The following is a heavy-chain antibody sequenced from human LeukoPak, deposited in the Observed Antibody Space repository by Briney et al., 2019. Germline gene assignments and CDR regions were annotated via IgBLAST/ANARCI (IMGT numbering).Heavy chain of an antibody. V-gene: IGHV4-59*08. D-gene: IGHD3-10*01. J-gene: IGHJ4*02. Sequence: SETLSLTYTVSGGAMSSFYWSWIRQPPGEGLEWIGYIYYSGTTNYNPSLKSRVTFSVDTSKNQFSLKLSSVTAADTAVYFCARHSSYGHFDYWGQGTLVTVSS. CDR2: IYYSGTT. CDR1: GGAMSSFY. CDR3: ARHSSYGHFDY.